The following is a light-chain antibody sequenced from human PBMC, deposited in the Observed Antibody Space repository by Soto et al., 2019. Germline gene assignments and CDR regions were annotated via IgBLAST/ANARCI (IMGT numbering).Light chain of an antibody. CDR3: QQYNNWRET. CDR1: QSVSSN. J-gene: IGKJ1*01. Sequence: EIVMTQSPATLSVSPGERATLSCRASQSVSSNLAWYQQKPGQAPRLLIYGASTRATGIPARFSGSGSGTEFTLTISSLQSVDFAVYYCQQYNNWRETFGQGTKVEIK. CDR2: GAS. V-gene: IGKV3-15*01.